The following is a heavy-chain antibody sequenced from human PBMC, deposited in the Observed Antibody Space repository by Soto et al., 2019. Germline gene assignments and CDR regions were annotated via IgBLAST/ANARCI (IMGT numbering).Heavy chain of an antibody. Sequence: SXKVSLKASGYTXTGYYMHLVRQAHEQGLEWIGWINPNSGGTNYAQKFQGMVTMTRDTSISTAYMEMSRMRSDDTAVYYCARDSGSYSWFDPWGQGTLGTVSS. D-gene: IGHD1-26*01. CDR2: INPNSGGT. V-gene: IGHV1-2*02. J-gene: IGHJ5*02. CDR1: GYTXTGYY. CDR3: ARDSGSYSWFDP.